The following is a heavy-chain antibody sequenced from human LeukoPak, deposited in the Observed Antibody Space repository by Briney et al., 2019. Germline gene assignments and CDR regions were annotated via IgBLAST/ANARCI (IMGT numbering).Heavy chain of an antibody. D-gene: IGHD5-18*01. CDR3: ARVVDTHFDY. V-gene: IGHV3-74*01. Sequence: GALLLSCAASGFTFSSYWMHWVRQAPGKGLVWVSRIKSDGSTTTYADSVKGRFTISRDNAKNTLYLQMNSLRAEDTAVYYCARVVDTHFDYWGQGTLVTVSS. CDR1: GFTFSSYW. J-gene: IGHJ4*02. CDR2: IKSDGSTT.